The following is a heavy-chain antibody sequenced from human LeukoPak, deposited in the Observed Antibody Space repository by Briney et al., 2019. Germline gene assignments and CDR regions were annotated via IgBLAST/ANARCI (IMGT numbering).Heavy chain of an antibody. CDR3: AKGYYYGSGSNLFDY. V-gene: IGHV3-9*03. D-gene: IGHD3-10*01. J-gene: IGHJ4*02. CDR2: ISWNSGSI. Sequence: GRSLRLSCAASGFTFDDYAMQWVRQAPGKGLEWVSGISWNSGSIGYADSVKGRFTISRDNAKNSLYLQMNSLRAEDMALYYCAKGYYYGSGSNLFDYWGQGTLVTVSS. CDR1: GFTFDDYA.